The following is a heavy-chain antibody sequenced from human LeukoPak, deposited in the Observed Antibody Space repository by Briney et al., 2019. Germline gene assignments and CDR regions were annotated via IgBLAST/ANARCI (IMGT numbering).Heavy chain of an antibody. CDR3: ARDWYSYGFDY. D-gene: IGHD5-18*01. CDR2: IYYSGST. Sequence: SETLSLTCTVSGGSISSGGYYWSWIRLHPGKGLEWIGYIYYSGSTYYNPSLKSRVTISVDTSKNQFSLKLSSVTAADTAVYYCARDWYSYGFDYWGQGTLVTVSS. CDR1: GGSISSGGYY. V-gene: IGHV4-31*03. J-gene: IGHJ4*02.